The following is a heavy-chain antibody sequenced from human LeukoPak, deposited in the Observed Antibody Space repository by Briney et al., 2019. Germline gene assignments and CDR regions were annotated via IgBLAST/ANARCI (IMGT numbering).Heavy chain of an antibody. V-gene: IGHV3-49*04. CDR3: TRDSPERYDSSGYYLYYFDY. CDR2: IRSKAYGGTT. CDR1: GFTFGDYA. Sequence: PGGSLRLSCTASGFTFGDYAMSWVRQAPGKGLEWVGSIRSKAYGGTTEYAASVKGRFTISRDDSKSIAYLQMNSLKTENTAVYYCTRDSPERYDSSGYYLYYFDYWGQGTLVTVSS. J-gene: IGHJ4*02. D-gene: IGHD3-22*01.